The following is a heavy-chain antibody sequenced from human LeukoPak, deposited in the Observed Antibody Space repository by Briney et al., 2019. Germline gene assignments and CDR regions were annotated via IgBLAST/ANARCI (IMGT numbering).Heavy chain of an antibody. CDR2: IKTNTEGGTT. CDR1: GFTFSNAW. Sequence: PGGSLRLSCAASGFTFSNAWMGWVRQAPGKGLEWVGRIKTNTEGGTTDYAAPVNGRFTISRDDSKNTLYLQMNSLRTEDTAVYYCSTDPRPYYFDYWGQGTLVTVSS. J-gene: IGHJ4*02. V-gene: IGHV3-15*01. CDR3: STDPRPYYFDY.